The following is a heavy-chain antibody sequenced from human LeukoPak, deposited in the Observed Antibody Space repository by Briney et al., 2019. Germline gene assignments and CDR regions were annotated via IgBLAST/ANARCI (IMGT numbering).Heavy chain of an antibody. CDR1: GVSISSSNW. CDR3: ARVNINNWHSCDY. J-gene: IGHJ4*02. V-gene: IGHV4-4*02. CDR2: IYHSGST. D-gene: IGHD1-1*01. Sequence: PSETLSLTCAVSGVSISSSNWWSWVRQPPGKGLEWIGEIYHSGSTNYNPSLKSRVTISVDKSKNQFSLKLSSVTAADTAVYYCARVNINNWHSCDYWGQGTLVTVSS.